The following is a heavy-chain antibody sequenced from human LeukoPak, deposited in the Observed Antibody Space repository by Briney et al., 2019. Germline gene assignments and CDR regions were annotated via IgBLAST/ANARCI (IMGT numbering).Heavy chain of an antibody. CDR3: ARYSGSYSPELNFDY. CDR1: GYSFTSYW. J-gene: IGHJ4*02. CDR2: IYPGDSDT. D-gene: IGHD1-26*01. Sequence: GESLQISCKGSGYSFTSYWIGWVRQMPGKGLEWMGIIYPGDSDTRYSPSFQGQVTISADKSISTAYLQWSSLKASDTATYYCARYSGSYSPELNFDYWGQGTLVTVSS. V-gene: IGHV5-51*01.